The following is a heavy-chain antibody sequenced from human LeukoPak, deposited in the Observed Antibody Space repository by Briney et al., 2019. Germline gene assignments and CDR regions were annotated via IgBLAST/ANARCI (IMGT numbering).Heavy chain of an antibody. CDR1: GGSISSSNYS. D-gene: IGHD2-2*02. V-gene: IGHV4-39*01. Sequence: SETLSLTCIVSGGSISSSNYSWGWIRQPPGKGLEWIGTISYSGTTYYNPSLNSRVIISVDTSKNQFSLRLSSVTVADTAVYYCARHRRGDCSSASCYTDYWGQGTLVTVSS. J-gene: IGHJ4*02. CDR3: ARHRRGDCSSASCYTDY. CDR2: ISYSGTT.